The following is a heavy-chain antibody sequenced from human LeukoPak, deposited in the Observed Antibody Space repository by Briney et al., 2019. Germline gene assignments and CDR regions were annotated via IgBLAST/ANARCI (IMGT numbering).Heavy chain of an antibody. V-gene: IGHV3-30*18. D-gene: IGHD3-16*01. CDR2: ISFDGINK. CDR1: GFTFSKDG. CDR3: AQDSIYLGSGFGGDLYF. Sequence: PGGSLRLSCAASGFTFSKDGMHWVSQAPGKGLEWVAIISFDGINKYYADSVKGRFTTSRDNSKKTLYVHMNRLRAEDTAVYYCAQDSIYLGSGFGGDLYFCGQGTLVTVSS. J-gene: IGHJ4*02.